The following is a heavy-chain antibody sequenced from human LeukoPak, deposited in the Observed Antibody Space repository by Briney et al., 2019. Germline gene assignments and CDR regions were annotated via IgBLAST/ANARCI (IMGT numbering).Heavy chain of an antibody. Sequence: GGSLRLSCAASGFTFSSYAMSWVRQAPGQGLEWVSAISGSGGSTYYADSVKGRFTISRDNSKNTLYLQMNSLRAEDTAVYYCAKGYSSGWYWFDHWGQGTLVTVSS. CDR2: ISGSGGST. J-gene: IGHJ5*02. D-gene: IGHD6-19*01. CDR1: GFTFSSYA. CDR3: AKGYSSGWYWFDH. V-gene: IGHV3-23*01.